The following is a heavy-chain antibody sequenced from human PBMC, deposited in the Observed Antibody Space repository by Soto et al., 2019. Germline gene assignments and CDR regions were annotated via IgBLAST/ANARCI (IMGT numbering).Heavy chain of an antibody. J-gene: IGHJ5*02. Sequence: SETLSLTCAVSGGSISSSSYYWGWIRQPPGKGLEWIGNIYYSGSTYYNPSLKSRVTISVDTSKNQFSLKLNSVTAADTAVYYCARQRSGYYRNNWFDPWGQGTLVTVSS. CDR2: IYYSGST. CDR1: GGSISSSSYY. V-gene: IGHV4-39*01. D-gene: IGHD3-3*01. CDR3: ARQRSGYYRNNWFDP.